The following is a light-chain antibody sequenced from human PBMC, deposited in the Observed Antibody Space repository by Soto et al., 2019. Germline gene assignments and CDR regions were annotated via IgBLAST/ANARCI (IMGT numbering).Light chain of an antibody. Sequence: EIVLTQSPDTLSLSPGERATLSCRASQSVTNYIAWYQQKPGQAPRLLIYDASHRATGIPVRFSGSGSESDFTLTISSLEPEDFAVYYCQQHSHPITFGQGTRLEIK. V-gene: IGKV3-11*01. CDR3: QQHSHPIT. CDR1: QSVTNY. CDR2: DAS. J-gene: IGKJ5*01.